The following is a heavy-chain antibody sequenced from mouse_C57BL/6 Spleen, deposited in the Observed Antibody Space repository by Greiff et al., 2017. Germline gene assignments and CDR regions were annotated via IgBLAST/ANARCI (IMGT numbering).Heavy chain of an antibody. D-gene: IGHD1-1*01. CDR3: ARYPFTVVPYYAMDY. J-gene: IGHJ4*01. CDR1: GYTFTSYW. Sequence: QVQLQQPGAELVKPGASVKLSCKASGYTFTSYWMHWVKQRPGQGLEWIGMIHPNSGSTNYNEKFKSKATLTVDKSSSTAYMQLSSLTSEDSAVYYCARYPFTVVPYYAMDYWGQGTSVTVSA. V-gene: IGHV1-64*01. CDR2: IHPNSGST.